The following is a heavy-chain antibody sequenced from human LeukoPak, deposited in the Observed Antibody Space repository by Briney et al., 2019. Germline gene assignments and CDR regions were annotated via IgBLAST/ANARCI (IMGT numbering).Heavy chain of an antibody. Sequence: GGSLTLSCAASGFIFRMYWMHWVRHATGKGLVWVSRISSDGRSTKYADSVRGRFTISRDDAKNTLYLQMNTLRAEDTAVYYCVRDLDLGGYSSFVSWGQGTLVTVSS. D-gene: IGHD4-23*01. CDR2: ISSDGRST. V-gene: IGHV3-74*01. J-gene: IGHJ4*02. CDR3: VRDLDLGGYSSFVS. CDR1: GFIFRMYW.